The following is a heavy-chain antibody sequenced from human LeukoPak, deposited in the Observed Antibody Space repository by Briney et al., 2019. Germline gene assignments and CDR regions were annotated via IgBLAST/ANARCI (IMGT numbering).Heavy chain of an antibody. D-gene: IGHD5-18*01. CDR1: SGSISSGGYY. CDR2: IYYSGST. J-gene: IGHJ3*02. Sequence: SETLSLTCTVSSGSISSGGYYWSWIRQHPGKGLEWIGYIYYSGSTYYNPSLKSRVTISVDTSKNQFSLKLSSVTAADTAVYYCARAPDTAGSNAFDIWGQGTMVTVSS. CDR3: ARAPDTAGSNAFDI. V-gene: IGHV4-31*03.